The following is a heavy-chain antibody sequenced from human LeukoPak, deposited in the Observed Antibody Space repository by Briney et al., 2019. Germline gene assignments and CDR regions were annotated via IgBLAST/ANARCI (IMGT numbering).Heavy chain of an antibody. V-gene: IGHV3-7*01. J-gene: IGHJ6*03. CDR2: MNRDGSEK. D-gene: IGHD6-13*01. CDR1: GFTFSSRDW. CDR3: ARSGDSSSWSYYYYYYMDV. Sequence: GGSLRLSCVASGFTFSSRDWMTWVRQAPGKGLEWVANMNRDGSEKHYVDSVKGRFTISRDNAKNSLYLQMNSLRAEDTAVYYCARSGDSSSWSYYYYYYMDVWGKGTTVTISS.